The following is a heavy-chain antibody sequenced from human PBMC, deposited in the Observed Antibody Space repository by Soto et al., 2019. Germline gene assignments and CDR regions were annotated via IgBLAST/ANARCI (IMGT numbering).Heavy chain of an antibody. D-gene: IGHD3-22*01. CDR3: ARDLGMTVIVVPHYGLVI. CDR2: IRSKPYGETT. J-gene: IGHJ3*02. CDR1: GFTFADYS. V-gene: IGHV3-49*04. Sequence: PGGSLRLSCTASGFTFADYSMTWVRQAPGKGLDWVGFIRSKPYGETTEYAASVKGRFTISRDDSKNIAYLQMNSLKTEDTAVYYCARDLGMTVIVVPHYGLVIWGPGTMLTVSS.